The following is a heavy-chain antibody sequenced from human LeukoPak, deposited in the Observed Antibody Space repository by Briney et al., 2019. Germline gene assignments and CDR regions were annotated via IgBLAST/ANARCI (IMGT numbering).Heavy chain of an antibody. V-gene: IGHV3-33*06. CDR1: GFTFSNYG. CDR3: AKDLSYGDVPDAFDI. J-gene: IGHJ3*02. Sequence: PGRSLRLSCAASGFTFSNYGMHWVRQAPGKGLEWVAVIWYDGSNKYYADSVKGRFTISRDNSKNTLYLQMNSLRAEDTAVYYCAKDLSYGDVPDAFDIWGQGTMVTVSS. D-gene: IGHD4-17*01. CDR2: IWYDGSNK.